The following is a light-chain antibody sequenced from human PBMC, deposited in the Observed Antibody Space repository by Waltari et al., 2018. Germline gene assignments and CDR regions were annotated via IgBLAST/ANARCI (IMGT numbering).Light chain of an antibody. V-gene: IGLV1-40*01. CDR3: QSYDSSLSGWV. CDR2: GNS. J-gene: IGLJ3*02. CDR1: SSNIRAVHD. Sequence: QSVLTPPPSAPRAPGQRDTISCPRTSSNIRAVHDALWHQQLPGTSPKLLIYGNSNRPSGVPDRFSGSKSGTSASLAITGLQAEDEADYYCQSYDSSLSGWVFGGGTKLTVL.